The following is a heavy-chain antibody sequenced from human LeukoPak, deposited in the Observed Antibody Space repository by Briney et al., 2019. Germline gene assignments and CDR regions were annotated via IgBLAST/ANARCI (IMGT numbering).Heavy chain of an antibody. CDR1: GFTFSSHW. J-gene: IGHJ4*02. D-gene: IGHD3-10*01. CDR2: VKQDVNEK. Sequence: GGSLRLSCAASGFTFSSHWMTWVRQAPGKGLERVARVKQDVNEKYYVDSVKGRFTISRDNAKNSLILQMNSLRVEDTAVYYCARGPPYGTRSDYFDYWGQGTLVTVSS. CDR3: ARGPPYGTRSDYFDY. V-gene: IGHV3-7*01.